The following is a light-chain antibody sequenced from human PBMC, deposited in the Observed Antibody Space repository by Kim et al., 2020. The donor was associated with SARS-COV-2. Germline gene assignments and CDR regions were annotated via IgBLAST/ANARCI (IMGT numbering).Light chain of an antibody. CDR3: NSRDSSGNHLV. CDR2: GKN. Sequence: ALGQTVRITCQGDSLRSYYASWYQQKPGQAPVLVIYGKNNRPSGIPDRFSGSSSGNTASLTITGALAEDEADYYCNSRDSSGNHLVFGTGTKVTVL. J-gene: IGLJ1*01. CDR1: SLRSYY. V-gene: IGLV3-19*01.